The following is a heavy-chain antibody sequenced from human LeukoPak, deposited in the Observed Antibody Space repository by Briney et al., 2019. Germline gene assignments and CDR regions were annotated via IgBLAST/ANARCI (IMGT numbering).Heavy chain of an antibody. CDR2: TWYDGSNK. CDR3: ARARSNYGSGSYYNPWAHWFDP. V-gene: IGHV3-33*01. Sequence: GRSLRLSCAASGFTFISYGMHWVRQAPGKGLEWVAVTWYDGSNKYYADSVKGRFTISRDNSKNTLYLQMNSLRAEDTAVYYCARARSNYGSGSYYNPWAHWFDPWGQGTLVTVSS. D-gene: IGHD3-10*01. CDR1: GFTFISYG. J-gene: IGHJ5*02.